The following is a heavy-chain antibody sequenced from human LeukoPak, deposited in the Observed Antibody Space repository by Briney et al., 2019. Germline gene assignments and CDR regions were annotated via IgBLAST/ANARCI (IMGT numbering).Heavy chain of an antibody. D-gene: IGHD5-18*01. V-gene: IGHV4-39*07. CDR3: ASDSYGIYYFDY. Sequence: SETLSLTCTVSGGSISSSSYYWGWIRQPPGKGLEWIGSIYYSGSTYYNPSLKSRVTISVDTSKNQFSLKLSSVTAADTAVYYCASDSYGIYYFDYWGQGTLVTVSS. CDR2: IYYSGST. J-gene: IGHJ4*02. CDR1: GGSISSSSYY.